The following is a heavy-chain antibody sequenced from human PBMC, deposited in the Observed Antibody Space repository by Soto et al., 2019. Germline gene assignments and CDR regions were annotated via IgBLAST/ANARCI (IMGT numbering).Heavy chain of an antibody. V-gene: IGHV1-18*04. CDR1: GYTFTSYG. D-gene: IGHD3-22*01. CDR3: ARDKGYYYDSSGYKPFDY. CDR2: ISAYNGNT. Sequence: ASVKVSCKASGYTFTSYGISWVRQAPGQGLEWMGWISAYNGNTNYAQKLRGRVTMTTDTSTSTAYMELRSLRSDDTAVYYCARDKGYYYDSSGYKPFDYWGQGTLVTVSS. J-gene: IGHJ4*02.